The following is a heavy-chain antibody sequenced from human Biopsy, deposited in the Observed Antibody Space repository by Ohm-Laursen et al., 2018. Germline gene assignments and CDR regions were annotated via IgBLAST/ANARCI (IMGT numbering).Heavy chain of an antibody. J-gene: IGHJ6*02. D-gene: IGHD2/OR15-2a*01. Sequence: SDTLSLTCTVSGGSISSDYWSWIRQTPGKGLEWIGYIYYSGSTNYNPSLKSRVTISVDTSKNQFSLRLNSVTAADTAVYYCARATNSTSWPYYYFYGMDVWGQGTTVTVSS. CDR3: ARATNSTSWPYYYFYGMDV. CDR1: GGSISSDY. V-gene: IGHV4-59*07. CDR2: IYYSGST.